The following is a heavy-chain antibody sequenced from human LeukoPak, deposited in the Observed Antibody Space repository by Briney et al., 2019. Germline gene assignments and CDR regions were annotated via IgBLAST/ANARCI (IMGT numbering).Heavy chain of an antibody. CDR1: GGSISSGGYY. CDR3: ARMPRRIAAPVHFDY. D-gene: IGHD6-13*01. J-gene: IGHJ4*02. V-gene: IGHV4-31*03. CDR2: IYYSGST. Sequence: SETLSLTCTVSGGSISSGGYYWSWIRQHPGKGLEWIGYIYYSGSTYYNPSLKSRVTISVDTSKNQFSLKLSSVTAADTAVYYCARMPRRIAAPVHFDYWGQGTLVTVSS.